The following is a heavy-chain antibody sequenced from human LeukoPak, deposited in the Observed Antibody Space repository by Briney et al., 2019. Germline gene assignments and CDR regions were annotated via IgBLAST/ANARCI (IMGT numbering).Heavy chain of an antibody. CDR3: ASLPPYYYDSSGYPTSH. CDR2: INPNSGGT. CDR1: GYTFTGYY. V-gene: IGHV1-2*06. J-gene: IGHJ4*02. D-gene: IGHD3-22*01. Sequence: ASVKVSCKASGYTFTGYYMHWLRQAPEQGLEWMGRINPNSGGTNYAQKFQGRVTMTRDKSISTAYMELSRLRSDDTAVYYCASLPPYYYDSSGYPTSHWGQGTLVTVSS.